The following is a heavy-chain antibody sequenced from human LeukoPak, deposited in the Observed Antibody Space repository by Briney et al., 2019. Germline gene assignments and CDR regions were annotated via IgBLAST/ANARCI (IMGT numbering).Heavy chain of an antibody. CDR1: GFTFSSYA. D-gene: IGHD4-17*01. CDR2: ISGSGGST. CDR3: AKDLTVTTWPAVGSY. V-gene: IGHV3-23*01. J-gene: IGHJ4*02. Sequence: PGGSLRLSCAASGFTFSSYAMSSVRQAPGKWLEWVSAISGSGGSTYYADSVSGRFTISRDNSKNTLYLQMNSLRAEDTAVYYCAKDLTVTTWPAVGSYWGQGTLVTVSS.